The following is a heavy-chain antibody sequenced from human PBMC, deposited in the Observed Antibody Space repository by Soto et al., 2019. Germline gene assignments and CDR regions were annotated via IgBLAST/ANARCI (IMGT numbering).Heavy chain of an antibody. Sequence: SETLSLTCTVSGGSVSSGSYYWSWIRQPPGKGLEWIGYIYYSGSTNYNPSLKSRVTISVDTSKNQLSLKLSSVTAADTAVYYCARDLAVAGNWFDPWGQGTLVTVSS. CDR3: ARDLAVAGNWFDP. V-gene: IGHV4-61*01. CDR1: GGSVSSGSYY. J-gene: IGHJ5*02. CDR2: IYYSGST. D-gene: IGHD6-19*01.